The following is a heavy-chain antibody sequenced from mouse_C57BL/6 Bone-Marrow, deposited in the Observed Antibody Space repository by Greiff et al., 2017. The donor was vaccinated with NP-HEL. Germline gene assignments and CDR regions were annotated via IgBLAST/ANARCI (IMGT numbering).Heavy chain of an antibody. CDR3: ARGVLLLYWCVDV. D-gene: IGHD1-1*01. CDR2: ISRGSSTI. Sequence: EVQLVESGGGLVKPGGSLKLSCAASGFTFTDYGMHWVRQAPEQGLEWVAYISRGSSTIYYADTVKGRFTISRDNAKNTVYLQMTSLESEDRAMYYCARGVLLLYWCVDVWGTGTTVTVTS. V-gene: IGHV5-17*01. CDR1: GFTFTDYG. J-gene: IGHJ1*03.